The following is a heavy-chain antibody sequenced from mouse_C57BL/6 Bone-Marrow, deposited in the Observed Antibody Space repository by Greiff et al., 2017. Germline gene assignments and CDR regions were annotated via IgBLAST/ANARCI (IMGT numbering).Heavy chain of an antibody. D-gene: IGHD1-1*01. CDR3: AKASLRTPFAY. V-gene: IGHV1-72*01. CDR2: IDPNSGGT. Sequence: QVQLQQPGAELVKPGASVKLSCKASGYTFTTYWMHWVKQRPGRSLEWIGSIDPNSGGTKYNEKFKSKATLTVDKPSSTVYMQLSSLTSEDSAVYYCAKASLRTPFAYWGQGTLVTVSA. CDR1: GYTFTTYW. J-gene: IGHJ3*01.